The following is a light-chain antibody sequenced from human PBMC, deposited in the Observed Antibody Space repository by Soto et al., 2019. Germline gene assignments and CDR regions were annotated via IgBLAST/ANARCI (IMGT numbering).Light chain of an antibody. V-gene: IGLV8-61*01. CDR3: ALYMGSGIWV. CDR2: STN. Sequence: QTVVTQEPSFSVSPGRTVTLTCGLSSGSVSTSYYPSWYQQTPGQAPRTLIYSTNTRSSGVPDRFSGSILGYKAALTITGAQADDEADYYCALYMGSGIWVFGGGTQLTVL. CDR1: SGSVSTSYY. J-gene: IGLJ3*02.